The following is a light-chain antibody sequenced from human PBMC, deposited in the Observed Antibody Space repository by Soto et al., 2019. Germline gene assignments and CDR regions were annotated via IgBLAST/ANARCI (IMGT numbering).Light chain of an antibody. Sequence: QSVLTQPASVSGSPGQSITISCTGTSSDVGSYNYVSWYQQHPGKAPKLMIYDVSNRPSGVSDRFSGSKSGNTASLTISGLQAEDEADYYCSSYTSISTVVFGGGTQLTVL. CDR2: DVS. V-gene: IGLV2-14*03. CDR3: SSYTSISTVV. J-gene: IGLJ7*01. CDR1: SSDVGSYNY.